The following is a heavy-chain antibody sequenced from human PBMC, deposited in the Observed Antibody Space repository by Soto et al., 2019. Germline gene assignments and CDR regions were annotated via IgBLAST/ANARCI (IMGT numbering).Heavy chain of an antibody. D-gene: IGHD3-22*01. Sequence: GGSLRLSCAASGFTVSSNYMSWVRQAPGKGLEWVSVIYSGGSTYYADSVKGRFTISRDNSKNTLCLQMNSLRAEDTAVYYCARDVYDSSGYYLEYFQHWGQGTLVTVSS. CDR1: GFTVSSNY. CDR2: IYSGGST. CDR3: ARDVYDSSGYYLEYFQH. J-gene: IGHJ1*01. V-gene: IGHV3-66*01.